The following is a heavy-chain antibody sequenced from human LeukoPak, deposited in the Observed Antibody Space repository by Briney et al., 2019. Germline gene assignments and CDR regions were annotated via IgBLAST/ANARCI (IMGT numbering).Heavy chain of an antibody. CDR2: IIPIFGTA. D-gene: IGHD2-15*01. V-gene: IGHV1-69*06. J-gene: IGHJ5*02. CDR1: GGTFSSYA. Sequence: SVKVSCKASGGTFSSYAISWVRQAPGQGLEWMGGIIPIFGTANYAQKFQGRVTITADKSTRTAYMELSSLRSEDTAVYYCARDHCSGGSCYGGHWFDPWGQGTLVTVSS. CDR3: ARDHCSGGSCYGGHWFDP.